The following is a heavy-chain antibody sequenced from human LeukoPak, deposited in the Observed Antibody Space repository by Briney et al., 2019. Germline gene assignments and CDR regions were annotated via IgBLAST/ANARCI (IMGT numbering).Heavy chain of an antibody. CDR3: ASTSLPNYVDY. D-gene: IGHD3-10*01. CDR2: ISSSGSTI. J-gene: IGHJ4*02. V-gene: IGHV3-11*01. Sequence: GGSLRLSCAASGFTFSDYYMSWIRQAPGKGLEWVSYISSSGSTIYYADSVKGRFTISRDNAKNSLYLQMNSLRAEDTAVYYCASTSLPNYVDYWGQGTLVTVSS. CDR1: GFTFSDYY.